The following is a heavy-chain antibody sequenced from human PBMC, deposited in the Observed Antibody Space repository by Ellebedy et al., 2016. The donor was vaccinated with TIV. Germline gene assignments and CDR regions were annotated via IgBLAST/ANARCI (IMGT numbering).Heavy chain of an antibody. J-gene: IGHJ3*02. CDR2: IYYSGST. CDR1: GSSISSYY. D-gene: IGHD1-26*01. CDR3: ARVVGEGDAFDI. Sequence: SETLSLTXTVSGSSISSYYWSWIRQPPGKGLEWIGYIYYSGSTNYNPSLKSRVTISVDTSKNQFSLKLSSVTAADTAVYYCARVVGEGDAFDIWGQGTMVTVSS. V-gene: IGHV4-59*13.